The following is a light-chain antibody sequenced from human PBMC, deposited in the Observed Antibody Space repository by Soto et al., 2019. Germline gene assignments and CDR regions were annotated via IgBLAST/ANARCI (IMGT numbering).Light chain of an antibody. V-gene: IGKV1-9*01. CDR3: QQGGT. Sequence: DIQLTQSPSFLSASVGDRVTITCRASQGISSYLAWYQQKPGKAPKLLIYAASTVQSGVPSRFSGSGSGTEFTLTMSRLQPEDFATYYCQQGGTFGPGTKVDI. J-gene: IGKJ3*01. CDR1: QGISSY. CDR2: AAS.